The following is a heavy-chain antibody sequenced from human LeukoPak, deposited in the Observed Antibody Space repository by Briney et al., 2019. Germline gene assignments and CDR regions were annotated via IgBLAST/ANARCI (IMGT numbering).Heavy chain of an antibody. J-gene: IGHJ4*02. CDR2: LYYSGIT. Sequence: PSETVSLTCTVSGGSISSYYWSWIRPPPGEALEWCGYLYYSGITYYTTTATTVLRLSADTSKNPFSPRLTSVTAADTAVYYCARHGLRAVAGYFDYWGQETRV. CDR1: GGSISSYY. V-gene: IGHV4-59*08. D-gene: IGHD6-19*01. CDR3: ARHGLRAVAGYFDY.